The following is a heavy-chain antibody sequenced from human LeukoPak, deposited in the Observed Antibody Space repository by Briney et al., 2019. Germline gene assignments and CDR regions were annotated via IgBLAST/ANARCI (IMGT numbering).Heavy chain of an antibody. Sequence: GGSLRLSCAASGFTLNSNYMDWGRQAPGEGLEWVSVIYSGGDTYYTDPVKERFFLSRDSTKGALYFQMNSLGADDTAVYYCARGGRNSGSHSFESYFDLWGQGTPVTVSS. CDR3: ARGGRNSGSHSFESYFDL. D-gene: IGHD3-10*01. V-gene: IGHV3-66*01. CDR1: GFTLNSNY. J-gene: IGHJ4*02. CDR2: IYSGGDT.